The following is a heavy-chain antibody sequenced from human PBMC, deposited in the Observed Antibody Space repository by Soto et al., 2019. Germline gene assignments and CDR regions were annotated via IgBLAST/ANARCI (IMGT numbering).Heavy chain of an antibody. Sequence: SETLSLTCTVSGVSIHNSHSFWGWIRQPPGKGLEFIGTVYYSGGAHYNSSLKSRVTISVDAANNQVSLRMRSLTAADTAVYYCGRVVEGATRHTDLDSWGQGTLVTVSS. CDR2: VYYSGGA. J-gene: IGHJ5*01. CDR3: GRVVEGATRHTDLDS. D-gene: IGHD2-21*01. CDR1: GVSIHNSHSF. V-gene: IGHV4-39*01.